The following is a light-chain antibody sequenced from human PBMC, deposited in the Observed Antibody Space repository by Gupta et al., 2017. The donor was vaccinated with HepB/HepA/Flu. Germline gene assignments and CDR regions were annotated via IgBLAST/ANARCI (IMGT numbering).Light chain of an antibody. V-gene: IGKV3-20*01. CDR1: QSVYNNY. Sequence: EIVLTQYPGSLSLSPGEGATLSCRATQSVYNNYLTWYQQKPGQAPRLLIYGASTRATGIPDRFSGTGSGTDFTLTISRLEPEDFAVYYCQQHGSSPYTFGQGTKLEIK. CDR3: QQHGSSPYT. J-gene: IGKJ2*01. CDR2: GAS.